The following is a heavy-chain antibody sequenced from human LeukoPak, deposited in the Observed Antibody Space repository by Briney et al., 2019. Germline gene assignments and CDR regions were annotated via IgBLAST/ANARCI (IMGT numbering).Heavy chain of an antibody. V-gene: IGHV3-21*05. CDR2: IHTSSSYT. CDR3: ARESLYDSSGYYYYAFDI. CDR1: GFTFSSYG. Sequence: PGGSLRLSCAASGFTFSSYGMNWVRQAPGKGLEWVSYIHTSSSYTDYSDSVRGRFTISRDNAKNSLHLQMNSLRAEDTAVYYCARESLYDSSGYYYYAFDIWGQGTMVTVSS. J-gene: IGHJ3*02. D-gene: IGHD3-22*01.